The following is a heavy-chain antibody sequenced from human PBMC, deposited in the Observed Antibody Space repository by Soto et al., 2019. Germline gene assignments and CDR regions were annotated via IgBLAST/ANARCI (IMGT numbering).Heavy chain of an antibody. J-gene: IGHJ3*02. CDR3: ARFYRQVGYCSGGSCYADRDAFDI. V-gene: IGHV1-8*01. D-gene: IGHD2-15*01. CDR1: GYTFTSYD. Sequence: ASVKVFCKASGYTFTSYDINWVRQATGQGLEWMGWMNPNSGNTGYAQKFQGRVTMTRNTSISTAYMELSSLRSEDTAVYYCARFYRQVGYCSGGSCYADRDAFDIWGQGTMVTVSS. CDR2: MNPNSGNT.